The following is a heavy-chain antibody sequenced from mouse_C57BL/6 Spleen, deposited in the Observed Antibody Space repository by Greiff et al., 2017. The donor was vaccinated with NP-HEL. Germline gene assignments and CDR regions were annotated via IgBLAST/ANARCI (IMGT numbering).Heavy chain of an antibody. Sequence: QVQLQQSGPELVKPGASVKISCKASGYAFSSSWMNWVKQRPGKGLEWIGRIYPGDGDTNYNGKFKGKATLTADKSSSTAYMQLSSLTSEDSAVYCCARSTGNYFDYWGQGTTLTVSS. CDR1: GYAFSSSW. CDR2: IYPGDGDT. J-gene: IGHJ2*01. V-gene: IGHV1-82*01. CDR3: ARSTGNYFDY.